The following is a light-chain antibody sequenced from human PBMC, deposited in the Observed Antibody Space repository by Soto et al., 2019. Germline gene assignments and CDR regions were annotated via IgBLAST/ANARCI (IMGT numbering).Light chain of an antibody. CDR3: SSYVTGGSYV. J-gene: IGLJ1*01. CDR1: SNDIGGHNA. Sequence: QSALTQPASVSGSPGHSITISCTGTSNDIGGHNAVSWYQQYSGEAPRLLIYDVTSRAAGVSNRFSASKSGNTASLTISGLQTEDEADYYYSSYVTGGSYVLGTGTKVTVL. V-gene: IGLV2-14*03. CDR2: DVT.